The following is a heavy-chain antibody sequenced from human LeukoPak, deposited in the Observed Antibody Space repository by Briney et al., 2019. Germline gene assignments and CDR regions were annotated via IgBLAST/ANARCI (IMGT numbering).Heavy chain of an antibody. CDR1: GFTFSDYY. Sequence: GGSLRLSCAASGFTFSDYYMDWVPQAPGKGLGWVGRIRNKASSYTTESAASVKGRFTISRDDSKNSLYLQMNSLKTEDTAVYYCARGTAAAGSPDFDYWGQGTLVTVSS. V-gene: IGHV3-72*01. CDR3: ARGTAAAGSPDFDY. CDR2: IRNKASSYTT. D-gene: IGHD6-13*01. J-gene: IGHJ4*02.